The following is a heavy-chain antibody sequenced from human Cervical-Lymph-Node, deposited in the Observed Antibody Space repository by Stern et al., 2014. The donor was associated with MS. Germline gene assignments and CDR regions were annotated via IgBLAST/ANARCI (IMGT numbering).Heavy chain of an antibody. CDR2: IYYSRRT. J-gene: IGHJ4*02. CDR1: GDFITSGDYY. V-gene: IGHV4-30-4*01. D-gene: IGHD1-14*01. CDR3: ARVIRTRTTAFDY. Sequence: QVQLQESGPGLVKPSQTLSLTCTVSGDFITSGDYYWSWIRQPPGKGLQFLGYIYYSRRTYYIPSLKIRLTMSIDMSKSQFSLQLSSVTAADTAMYYCARVIRTRTTAFDYWGPGTLVAVSS.